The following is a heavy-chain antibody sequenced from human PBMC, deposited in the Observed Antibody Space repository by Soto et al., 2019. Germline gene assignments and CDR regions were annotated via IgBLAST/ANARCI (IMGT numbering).Heavy chain of an antibody. CDR2: VSGDNGTT. J-gene: IGHJ5*02. CDR3: ARDLGYCRSGPCQREWLCP. Sequence: QVQLVQSGAEVKKPGTSVKVSCTASGYTFSSHGISWVRQAPGQGLQWIGWVSGDNGTTNYAQSLQGRVTMTTDTSPNTCYTELRSLRSDDTDVYYCARDLGYCRSGPCQREWLCPWGQGTLVIVYS. V-gene: IGHV1-18*01. D-gene: IGHD3-3*01. CDR1: GYTFSSHG.